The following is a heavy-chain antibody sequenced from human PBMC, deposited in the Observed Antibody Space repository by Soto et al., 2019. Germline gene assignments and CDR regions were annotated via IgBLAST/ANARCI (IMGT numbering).Heavy chain of an antibody. V-gene: IGHV3-74*01. CDR2: INSDGSST. J-gene: IGHJ3*02. Sequence: EVPLVESGGGLVQPGGSLRLSCAASGFTFSSYWMHWVRQAPGKGLVWVSRINSDGSSTTYAGSVKGRFTISRDNAKNTLYLQMNSLRAEDTAVYYCARSGPYAWGAFDIWGQGTMVTVSS. D-gene: IGHD1-26*01. CDR1: GFTFSSYW. CDR3: ARSGPYAWGAFDI.